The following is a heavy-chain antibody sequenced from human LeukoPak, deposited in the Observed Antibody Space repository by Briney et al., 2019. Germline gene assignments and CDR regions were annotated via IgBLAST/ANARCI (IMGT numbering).Heavy chain of an antibody. V-gene: IGHV3-66*01. Sequence: GGSLRLSCAASGFTFSSYAMSWVRQAPGKGLEWVSVIYSGGSTYYADSVKGRFTISRDNSKNTLYLQMNSLRAEDTAVYYCARDRPTWDWGQGTLVTVSS. CDR3: ARDRPTWD. CDR1: GFTFSSYA. D-gene: IGHD3-16*01. J-gene: IGHJ4*02. CDR2: IYSGGST.